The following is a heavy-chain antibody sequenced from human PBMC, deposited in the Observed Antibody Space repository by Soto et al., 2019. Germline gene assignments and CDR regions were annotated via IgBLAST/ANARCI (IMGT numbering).Heavy chain of an antibody. D-gene: IGHD2-21*01. CDR2: ISSSSSYI. J-gene: IGHJ4*02. Sequence: EVQLVESGGGLVKPGGSLRLSCAASGFTFSSYSMNWVRQAPGKGLEWVSSISSSSSYIYYADSVKGRFTISRDNAKNSLYLQMNRLRAEDTDVYYCASYREVVSAPSPIPYQYWGQGTLVTVSS. CDR1: GFTFSSYS. V-gene: IGHV3-21*01. CDR3: ASYREVVSAPSPIPYQY.